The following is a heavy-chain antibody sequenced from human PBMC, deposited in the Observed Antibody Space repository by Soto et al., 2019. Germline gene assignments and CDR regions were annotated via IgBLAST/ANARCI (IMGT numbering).Heavy chain of an antibody. J-gene: IGHJ6*03. CDR2: IYYSGST. D-gene: IGHD2-2*01. CDR1: GGSFSSYY. V-gene: IGHV4-59*08. Sequence: QVQLQESGPGLVRPSETLSLTCTVSGGSFSSYYWTWIRQSPGKGLEWVGYIYYSGSTDYNPSPRGPLAISIDTSKNQFSLRLNSMTAADTAVYYCAGRDCSGTNCYYLDYYYMDVWGKGTTVTVSS. CDR3: AGRDCSGTNCYYLDYYYMDV.